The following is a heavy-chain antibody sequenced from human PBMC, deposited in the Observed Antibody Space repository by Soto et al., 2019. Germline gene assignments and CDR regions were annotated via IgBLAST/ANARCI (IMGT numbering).Heavy chain of an antibody. CDR2: ISYDGSNK. D-gene: IGHD5-12*01. Sequence: QVRLVESGGGVVQPGRSLRLSCAVSGFTFSSSAMHWVRQAPGKGLEWVAVISYDGSNKHYADSVKGRFTISRDNSKNTMSLQTNSLRAEDTAVYYCATPSSNPPQNCYDSMGVSGQGTTVTVS. V-gene: IGHV3-30-3*01. CDR1: GFTFSSSA. CDR3: ATPSSNPPQNCYDSMGV. J-gene: IGHJ6*01.